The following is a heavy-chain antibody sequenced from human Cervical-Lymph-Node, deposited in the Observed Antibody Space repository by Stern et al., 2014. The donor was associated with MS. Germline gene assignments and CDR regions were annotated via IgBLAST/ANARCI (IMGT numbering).Heavy chain of an antibody. V-gene: IGHV3-30*18. CDR1: GFTFSTYG. CDR2: IAYDGRYK. CDR3: AKDRYTHCYGVFDS. D-gene: IGHD3-16*02. J-gene: IGHJ4*02. Sequence: VQLVESGGGVVQPGRSLRLSCAASGFTFSTYGMHWVRQAPGKGLEWLAVIAYDGRYKYYADSVKDRFTISRDDSKRTLHLQMNSLRAEYSAVYYCAKDRYTHCYGVFDSWGQGTLVSVSS.